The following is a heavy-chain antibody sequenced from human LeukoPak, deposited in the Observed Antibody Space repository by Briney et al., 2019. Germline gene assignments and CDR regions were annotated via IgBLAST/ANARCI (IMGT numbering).Heavy chain of an antibody. CDR2: ISYDGSNK. V-gene: IGHV3-30*18. Sequence: GGSLRLSCAASGFTFNSYGMHWVRQAPGKGLEWVAVISYDGSNKYYADSVKGRFTISRDNSKNTLYLQMNSLRAEDTAVYYCAKDRLLAYCTNGVCPYYYYYGMDVCGQGTTVTVSS. D-gene: IGHD2-8*01. J-gene: IGHJ6*02. CDR3: AKDRLLAYCTNGVCPYYYYYGMDV. CDR1: GFTFNSYG.